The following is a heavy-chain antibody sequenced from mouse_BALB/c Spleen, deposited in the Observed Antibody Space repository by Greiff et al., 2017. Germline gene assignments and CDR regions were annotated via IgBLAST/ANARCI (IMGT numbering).Heavy chain of an antibody. V-gene: IGHV3-2*02. CDR3: ARWGDYYGYDGAY. D-gene: IGHD2-2*01. CDR2: ISYSGST. Sequence: VMLVESGPGLVKPSQSLSLTCTVTGYSITSDYAWNWIRQFPGNKLEWMGYISYSGSTSYNPSLKSRISITRDTSKNQFFLQLNSVTTEDTATYYCARWGDYYGYDGAYWGQGTLVTVSA. CDR1: GYSITSDYA. J-gene: IGHJ3*01.